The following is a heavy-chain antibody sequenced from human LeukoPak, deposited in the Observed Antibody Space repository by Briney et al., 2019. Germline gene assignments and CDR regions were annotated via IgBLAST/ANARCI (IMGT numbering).Heavy chain of an antibody. CDR1: GYSFTSYW. CDR2: IYPGDSDT. V-gene: IGHV5-51*01. J-gene: IGHJ4*02. D-gene: IGHD6-19*01. CDR3: ASCIAVAGTDYYFDY. Sequence: GESLKISCKGSGYSFTSYWIGWVRQMPGKGLEWMGIIYPGDSDTRYRPSFQGQVTISADKSISTAYLQWSSLKASDTAMYYCASCIAVAGTDYYFDYWGQGTLVTVSS.